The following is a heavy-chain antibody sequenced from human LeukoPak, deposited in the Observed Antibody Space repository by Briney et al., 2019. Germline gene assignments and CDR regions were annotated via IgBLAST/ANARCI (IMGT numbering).Heavy chain of an antibody. CDR3: ASSLNTVMVSPYYLQY. CDR2: LTSGGVSA. J-gene: IGHJ4*02. Sequence: SGGSLRLSCAGSGFTLSDYSMTWVRQAPWQGLEWISFLTSGGVSAFYADSVRGRFTVSRDDARSSLSLYMNTLRADDTAVYYCASSLNTVMVSPYYLQYWGPGTLVTVSS. V-gene: IGHV3-11*04. D-gene: IGHD5-18*01. CDR1: GFTLSDYS.